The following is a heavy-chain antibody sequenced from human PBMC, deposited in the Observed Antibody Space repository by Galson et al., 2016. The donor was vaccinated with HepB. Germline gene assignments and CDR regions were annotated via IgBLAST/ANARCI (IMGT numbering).Heavy chain of an antibody. CDR3: ARDRRVTPPDY. Sequence: TLSLTCTVSDGSISSPNYQWSWIRQPAGKGLEWIGRVHSDGTTIYNPSVRRRVAISVDTSTNHLYLNLRSVTAADTAVYYCARDRRVTPPDYWGQGTLVTVSS. D-gene: IGHD2-21*02. V-gene: IGHV4-61*02. CDR2: VHSDGTT. J-gene: IGHJ4*02. CDR1: DGSISSPNYQ.